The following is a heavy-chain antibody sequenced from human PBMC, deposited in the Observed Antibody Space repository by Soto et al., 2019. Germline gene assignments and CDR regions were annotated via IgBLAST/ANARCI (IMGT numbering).Heavy chain of an antibody. V-gene: IGHV4-39*01. Sequence: SETLCLTCTVSGDSIISSDFYWGWVRQPPGKGLEWIGSIFYLGSSYYNPSLKSRVTMSVDTSKNQFSLRLRSVTAADTALYFCARHSLALRKNNWFDPWGQGIMVT. CDR3: ARHSLALRKNNWFDP. CDR1: GDSIISSDFY. CDR2: IFYLGSS. J-gene: IGHJ5*02. D-gene: IGHD3-3*02.